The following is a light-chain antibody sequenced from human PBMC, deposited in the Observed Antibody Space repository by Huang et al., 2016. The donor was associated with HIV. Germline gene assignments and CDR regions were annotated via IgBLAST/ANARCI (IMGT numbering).Light chain of an antibody. V-gene: IGKV2-28*01. J-gene: IGKJ4*01. CDR2: LGS. CDR1: PSLLHSNGYNY. Sequence: DILMTQSPLSLPVTPGEPASISCRASPSLLHSNGYNYLDWYLQKPGRSPQLRIYLGSSRACGVPDRFSGSGSGTYFTLKISKVDAEDVGVYYCMQALHTPLTFGGGTKVEIK. CDR3: MQALHTPLT.